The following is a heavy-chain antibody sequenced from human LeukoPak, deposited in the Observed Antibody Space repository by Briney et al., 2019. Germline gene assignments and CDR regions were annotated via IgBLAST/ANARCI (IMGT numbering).Heavy chain of an antibody. CDR3: AKTSLSDGSGHYYYMDV. CDR1: AFSSSDYG. CDR2: IRHDGGNI. V-gene: IGHV3-30*02. D-gene: IGHD3-3*01. Sequence: PGGSLRLSCAASAFSSSDYGMNWVRQTPGKGLEWVAFIRHDGGNIYYADSVRGRSTISRDNSQNTVSLQVNNLKTEDTALYYCAKTSLSDGSGHYYYMDVWGKGTTVTVSS. J-gene: IGHJ6*03.